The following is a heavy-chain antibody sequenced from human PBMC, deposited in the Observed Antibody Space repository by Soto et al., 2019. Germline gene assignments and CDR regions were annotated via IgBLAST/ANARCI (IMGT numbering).Heavy chain of an antibody. CDR2: ISYDGSNK. V-gene: IGHV3-30-3*01. Sequence: QVQLVESGGGVVQPGRSLRLYCAASGFTFSSYAMHWVRQAPGKGLEWVAVISYDGSNKYYADSVKGRFTISRDNSKKMLHLQMNSLRAEDTAVYYCAREDGRTFDYWGQGTLVTVSS. CDR1: GFTFSSYA. J-gene: IGHJ4*02. CDR3: AREDGRTFDY.